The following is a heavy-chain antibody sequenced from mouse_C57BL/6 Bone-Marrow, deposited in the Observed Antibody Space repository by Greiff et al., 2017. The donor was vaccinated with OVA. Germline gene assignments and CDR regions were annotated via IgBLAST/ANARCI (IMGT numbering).Heavy chain of an antibody. CDR3: AREGNWGYYFDY. V-gene: IGHV1-53*01. Sequence: VKLQQPGTELVKPGASVKLSCKASGYTFTSYWMHWVKQRPGQGLEWIGNINPSNGGTNYNEKFKSKATLTVDKSSSTAYMQLSSLTSEDSAVYYCAREGNWGYYFDYWGQGTTLTVSS. CDR1: GYTFTSYW. D-gene: IGHD4-1*01. CDR2: INPSNGGT. J-gene: IGHJ2*01.